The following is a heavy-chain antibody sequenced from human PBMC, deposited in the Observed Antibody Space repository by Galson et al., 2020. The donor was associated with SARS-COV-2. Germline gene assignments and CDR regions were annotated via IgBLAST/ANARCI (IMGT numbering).Heavy chain of an antibody. J-gene: IGHJ4*02. CDR3: ARVLYPTYYYDSSGYSTIYFDY. CDR2: INPNSGGT. V-gene: IGHV1-2*02. D-gene: IGHD3-22*01. Sequence: ASVKVSCKASGYTFTGYYMHWVRQAPGQGLEWMGWINPNSGGTNYAQKFQGRVTMTRDTSISTAYMELSRLRSDDTAVYYCARVLYPTYYYDSSGYSTIYFDYWGQGTLVTVSS. CDR1: GYTFTGYY.